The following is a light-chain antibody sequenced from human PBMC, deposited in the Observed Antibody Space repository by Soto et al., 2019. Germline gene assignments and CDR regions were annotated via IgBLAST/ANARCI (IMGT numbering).Light chain of an antibody. CDR3: GTWDSSLSAGYV. CDR2: DNN. V-gene: IGLV1-51*01. CDR1: SSNIGNNY. J-gene: IGLJ1*01. Sequence: QSVLTQPPSVSAAPGQKVTISCSGSSSNIGNNYVSWYQQLPGTAPKLLIYDNNKRPSGIPDRFSGSKSGTSATLGITGLQTGDEADNYCGTWDSSLSAGYVFGTGTKLTLL.